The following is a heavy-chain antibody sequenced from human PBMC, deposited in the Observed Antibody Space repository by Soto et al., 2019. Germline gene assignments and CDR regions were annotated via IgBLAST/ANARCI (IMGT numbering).Heavy chain of an antibody. Sequence: EVQLVESGGGLVKPGGSLRLSCAASGFTFSSYSMNWVRQAPGKGLEWVSSISSSSSYIYYADSVKGRFTISRDNAKNSLCLQMNSLRAEDTAVYYCARDGDYYSGMDVWGQGTTVTVSS. CDR3: ARDGDYYSGMDV. CDR1: GFTFSSYS. CDR2: ISSSSSYI. D-gene: IGHD2-15*01. J-gene: IGHJ6*02. V-gene: IGHV3-21*01.